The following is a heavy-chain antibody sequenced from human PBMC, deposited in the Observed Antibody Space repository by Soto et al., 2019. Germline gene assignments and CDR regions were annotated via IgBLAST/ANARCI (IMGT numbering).Heavy chain of an antibody. J-gene: IGHJ6*02. D-gene: IGHD3-3*01. CDR2: IKQDGSEK. CDR3: ARDRHQLLRFLEWTYGMDV. Sequence: GGSLRLSCAASGFTFSSYWMSWVRQAPGKGLEWVANIKQDGSEKYYVDSVKGRFTISRDNAKNSLYLQMNSLRAEDTAVYYCARDRHQLLRFLEWTYGMDVWGQGTTVTVSS. CDR1: GFTFSSYW. V-gene: IGHV3-7*01.